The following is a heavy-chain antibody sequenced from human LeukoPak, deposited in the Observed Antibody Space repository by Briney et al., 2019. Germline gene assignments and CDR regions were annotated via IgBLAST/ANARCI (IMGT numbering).Heavy chain of an antibody. CDR3: TTSPSLPS. J-gene: IGHJ5*02. CDR1: GFTFSDHY. Sequence: PGGSLRLSCTVSGFTFSDHYMDWVRQAPGKGLEWVGRIKSKTDGGTIDYAAPVKGRFIISRDDSKNTLYLQMNSLKTEDTAVYYCTTSPSLPSWGQGTLVTVSS. V-gene: IGHV3-15*01. CDR2: IKSKTDGGTI.